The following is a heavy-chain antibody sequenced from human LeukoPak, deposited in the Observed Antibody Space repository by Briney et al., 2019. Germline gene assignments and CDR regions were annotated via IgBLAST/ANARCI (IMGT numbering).Heavy chain of an antibody. D-gene: IGHD1-1*01. CDR1: GYTFTGYY. V-gene: IGHV1-2*02. Sequence: GASVKVSCKASGYTFTGYYMHWVRQAPGQGLEWMGWINPNGGGTNYAQKFQGRVTMTRDTSISTAYMELSRLRSDDTAVYYCARDLDDWNDADEFDYWGQGTLVTVSS. J-gene: IGHJ4*02. CDR3: ARDLDDWNDADEFDY. CDR2: INPNGGGT.